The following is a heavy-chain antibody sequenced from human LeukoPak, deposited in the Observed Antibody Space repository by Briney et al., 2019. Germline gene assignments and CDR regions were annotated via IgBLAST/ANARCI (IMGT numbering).Heavy chain of an antibody. Sequence: PSETLSLTCAVSGGSISSGGYSWSWIRQPPGKGLEWIGYIYYSGSTNYNPSLKSRVTISVDTSKNQFSLKLSSVTAADTAVYYCARDNSGSGSYYRFGYFDYWGQGTLVTVSS. CDR1: GGSISSGGYS. V-gene: IGHV4-61*08. CDR3: ARDNSGSGSYYRFGYFDY. CDR2: IYYSGST. J-gene: IGHJ4*02. D-gene: IGHD3-10*01.